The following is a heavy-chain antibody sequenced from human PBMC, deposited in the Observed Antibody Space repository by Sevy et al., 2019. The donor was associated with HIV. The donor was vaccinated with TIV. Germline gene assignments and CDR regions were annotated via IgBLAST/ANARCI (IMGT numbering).Heavy chain of an antibody. CDR3: ARGDNGAIGGRRGLDP. D-gene: IGHD4-17*01. CDR1: GGSISSGGYY. Sequence: SETLSLTCTVSGGSISSGGYYWSWIRQHPGKGLEWIGYIFYSGSTYYNPSLKSRLSISLDTSKNQFSLKLKSVTSADTAVYYCARGDNGAIGGRRGLDPWGQGTLVTVSS. V-gene: IGHV4-31*03. J-gene: IGHJ5*02. CDR2: IFYSGST.